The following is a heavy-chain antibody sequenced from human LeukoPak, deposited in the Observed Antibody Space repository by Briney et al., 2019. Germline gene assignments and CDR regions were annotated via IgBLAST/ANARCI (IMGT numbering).Heavy chain of an antibody. D-gene: IGHD6-13*01. Sequence: PGGSLRLSCAASGFTVSSNYMSWVRQAPGKGLEWVSVIYSGGSTYYADSVKGRFTISRDNSKNTLYLQMNSLRAEDTAVYYCARCRRGSSSCYFDYWGQGTLVTVSS. CDR3: ARCRRGSSSCYFDY. CDR2: IYSGGST. V-gene: IGHV3-66*01. J-gene: IGHJ4*02. CDR1: GFTVSSNY.